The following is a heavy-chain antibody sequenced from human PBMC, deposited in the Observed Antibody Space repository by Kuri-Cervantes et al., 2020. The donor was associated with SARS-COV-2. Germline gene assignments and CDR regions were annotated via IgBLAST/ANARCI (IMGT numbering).Heavy chain of an antibody. V-gene: IGHV3-43D*04. Sequence: GESLKISCAASGFTFDDYAMHWVRQAPGKGLEWVSLISWDGGSTYYADSVKGRFTISRDNSKNSLYLQMNSLRAEDTALYYCAKDNSGGSSGFDYWGQGTLVTVSS. D-gene: IGHD2-15*01. J-gene: IGHJ4*02. CDR1: GFTFDDYA. CDR2: ISWDGGST. CDR3: AKDNSGGSSGFDY.